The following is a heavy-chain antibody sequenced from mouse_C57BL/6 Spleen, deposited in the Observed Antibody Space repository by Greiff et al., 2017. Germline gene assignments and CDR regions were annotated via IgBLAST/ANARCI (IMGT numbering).Heavy chain of an antibody. J-gene: IGHJ2*01. CDR1: GFTFNTYA. CDR3: LRGYFDY. V-gene: IGHV10-3*01. Sequence: EVQRVESGGGLVQPKGSLKLSCAASGFTFNTYAMHWVRQAPGQGLEWVGRIRSKSSNYATYYADSVKDTFTISRDDSQSMLYLQMNNLKTEDTAVYYWLRGYFDYWGQGTTLTVSS. CDR2: IRSKSSNYAT.